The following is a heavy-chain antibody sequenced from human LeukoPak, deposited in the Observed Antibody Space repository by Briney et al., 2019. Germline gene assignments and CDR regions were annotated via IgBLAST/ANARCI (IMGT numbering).Heavy chain of an antibody. J-gene: IGHJ3*02. CDR1: GGSISSGSYY. D-gene: IGHD1-1*01. V-gene: IGHV4-61*02. CDR2: IYTSGST. CDR3: ARVGWNDGNAFDI. Sequence: PSQTLSLTCTVSGGSISSGSYYWSWIRQPAGKGLEWIGRIYTSGSTNYNPSLKSRVTISVDTSKNQFSLKLSSVTAADTAVYYCARVGWNDGNAFDIWGQGTVVTVSS.